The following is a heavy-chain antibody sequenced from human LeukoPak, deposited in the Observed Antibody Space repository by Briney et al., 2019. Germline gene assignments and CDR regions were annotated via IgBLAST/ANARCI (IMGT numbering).Heavy chain of an antibody. CDR1: GGSISSYY. J-gene: IGHJ4*02. V-gene: IGHV4-59*01. CDR3: AKSRTGDGLDY. Sequence: SETLSLTCTVSGGSISSYYWSWVRQPPGKGLEWVGYIYYSGSTNYNPSLKSRVTISVDTSKNQFSLKLSSVTAADTAVYYCAKSRTGDGLDYWGQGTLVTVSS. D-gene: IGHD7-27*01. CDR2: IYYSGST.